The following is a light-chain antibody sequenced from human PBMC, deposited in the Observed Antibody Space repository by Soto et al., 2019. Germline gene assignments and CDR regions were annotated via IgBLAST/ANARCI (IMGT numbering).Light chain of an antibody. V-gene: IGKV1-8*01. CDR3: QQYYSYPRT. CDR2: AAS. J-gene: IGKJ4*01. CDR1: QGISSY. Sequence: AIRTTQSPSSFSASTGDRVTITCRASQGISSYLAWYQQKPGKAPKLLIYAASTLQSGVPSRFSGSGSGADFTLTISCLQSEDFATYYCQQYYSYPRTFGGGTKVDIK.